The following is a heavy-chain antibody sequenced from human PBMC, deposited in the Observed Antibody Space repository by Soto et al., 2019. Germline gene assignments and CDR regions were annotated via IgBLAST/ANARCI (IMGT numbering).Heavy chain of an antibody. V-gene: IGHV5-10-1*03. CDR2: IDPSDSEA. CDR1: GYSFTKYW. D-gene: IGHD3-22*01. Sequence: EVHLVQSGAEVKKPGESLRISCKVSGYSFTKYWINWVRQMPRKGLEWMGRIDPSDSEANYRPSFQGHVTFSVDKSISTAYLHWSSLRASDTAMYYCARRNYDSNGYYYSLDYWGQGTLVAVSS. CDR3: ARRNYDSNGYYYSLDY. J-gene: IGHJ4*02.